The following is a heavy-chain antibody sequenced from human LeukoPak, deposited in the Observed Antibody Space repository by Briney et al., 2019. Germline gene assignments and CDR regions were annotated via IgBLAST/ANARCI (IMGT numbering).Heavy chain of an antibody. J-gene: IGHJ4*02. CDR3: ARYSSSWYEYYFDY. CDR1: GYSIGSGYY. V-gene: IGHV4-38-2*02. CDR2: IYYSGST. Sequence: ETLPLTCTVSGYSIGSGYYWGWIRQPPGKGLEWIGSIYYSGSTYYNPSLKSRVTISVDTSKNQFSLKLSSVTAADTAVYYCARYSSSWYEYYFDYWGQGTLVTVSS. D-gene: IGHD6-13*01.